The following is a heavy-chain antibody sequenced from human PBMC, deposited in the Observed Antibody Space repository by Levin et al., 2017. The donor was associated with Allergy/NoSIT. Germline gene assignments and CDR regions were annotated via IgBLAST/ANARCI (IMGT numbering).Heavy chain of an antibody. J-gene: IGHJ1*01. CDR2: IYYSGST. Sequence: PSETLSLTCTVSGGSISSYYWSWIRQPPGKGLEWIGYIYYSGSTNYNPSLKSRVTISVDTSKNQFSLKLSSVTAADTAVYYGARGSVGGKFQHWGQGTLVTVSS. CDR3: ARGSVGGKFQH. D-gene: IGHD3-16*01. CDR1: GGSISSYY. V-gene: IGHV4-59*01.